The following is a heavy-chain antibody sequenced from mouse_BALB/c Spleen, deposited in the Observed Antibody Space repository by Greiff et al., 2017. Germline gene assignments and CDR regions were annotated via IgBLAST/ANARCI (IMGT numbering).Heavy chain of an antibody. V-gene: IGHV5-6-5*01. Sequence: EVKLMESGGGLVKPGGSLKLSCAASGFTFSSYAMSWVRQTPEKRLEWVASISSGGSTYYPDSVKGRFTISRDNAKNNLYLQMSSLKSEDTAMYYCARDDGYYAMDYWGQGTSVTVSS. CDR3: ARDDGYYAMDY. D-gene: IGHD2-3*01. CDR2: ISSGGST. J-gene: IGHJ4*01. CDR1: GFTFSSYA.